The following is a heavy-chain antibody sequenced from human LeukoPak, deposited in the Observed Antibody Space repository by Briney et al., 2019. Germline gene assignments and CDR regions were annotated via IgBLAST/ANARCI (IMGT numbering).Heavy chain of an antibody. CDR3: ATRSSGFDY. CDR2: ISSSGSSI. D-gene: IGHD6-19*01. J-gene: IGHJ4*02. Sequence: GGSLRLSCAASGFTFSDYSMNWVRQAPGKGLEWVSTISSSGSSIFYAASVKGRFTISRDNARNTLYLQMNSLRAEDTAVYYCATRSSGFDYWGQGTLVTVSS. CDR1: GFTFSDYS. V-gene: IGHV3-21*04.